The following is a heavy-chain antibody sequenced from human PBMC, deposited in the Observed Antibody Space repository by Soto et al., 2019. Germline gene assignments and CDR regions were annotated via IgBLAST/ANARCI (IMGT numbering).Heavy chain of an antibody. V-gene: IGHV3-33*01. CDR1: GFTFSSYG. D-gene: IGHD1-26*01. J-gene: IGHJ3*02. Sequence: QVQLVESGGGVVQPGRSLRLSCAASGFTFSSYGMHWVRQAPGKGLEWVAVIWYDGSNKYYADSVKGRFTISRDNSKNTLYRQMNGRRAEDRAVYYCARDQGRWDAAFDIWGQGTMVTVSS. CDR3: ARDQGRWDAAFDI. CDR2: IWYDGSNK.